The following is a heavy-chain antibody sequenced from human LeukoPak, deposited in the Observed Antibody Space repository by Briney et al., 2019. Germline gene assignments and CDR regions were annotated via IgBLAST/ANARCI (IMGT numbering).Heavy chain of an antibody. Sequence: ASVKVSCKASGYTFTGYYMHWVRQAPGQGLEWMGWINPNSGVTNYAQKFQGRVTMTRDTSISTAYMELSRLRSDDTAVYYCARGEAFITMVRGVIITGTYDIWGQGTMVTVSS. J-gene: IGHJ3*02. CDR2: INPNSGVT. V-gene: IGHV1-2*02. CDR3: ARGEAFITMVRGVIITGTYDI. CDR1: GYTFTGYY. D-gene: IGHD3-10*01.